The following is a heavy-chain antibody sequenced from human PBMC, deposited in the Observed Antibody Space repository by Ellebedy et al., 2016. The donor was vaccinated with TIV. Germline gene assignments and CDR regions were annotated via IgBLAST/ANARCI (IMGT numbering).Heavy chain of an antibody. CDR3: ASTEYLGFWGY. J-gene: IGHJ4*02. Sequence: MPSETLSLTCIVSGGSISSYYWSWIRQPPGKGLEWIGYMSSSGNTNYNPSLKSRVTTSIDTSNNQFSLRLSLVTAAETAVYYCASTEYLGFWGYWGQGTLVTVSS. V-gene: IGHV4-59*12. CDR2: MSSSGNT. CDR1: GGSISSYY. D-gene: IGHD3-16*01.